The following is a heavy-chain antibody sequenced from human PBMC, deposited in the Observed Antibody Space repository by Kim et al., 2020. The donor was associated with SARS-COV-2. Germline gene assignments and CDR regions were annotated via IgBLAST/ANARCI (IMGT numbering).Heavy chain of an antibody. CDR3: ARLRGGLGYYYYYYMDV. D-gene: IGHD3-16*01. CDR2: IYYSGST. V-gene: IGHV4-39*01. CDR1: GGSISSSSYY. Sequence: SETLSLTCTVSGGSISSSSYYWGWIRQPPGKGLEWIGSIYYSGSTYYNPSLKSRVTTSVDTSKNQFSLKLSSVTAADTAVYYCARLRGGLGYYYYYYMDV. J-gene: IGHJ6*03.